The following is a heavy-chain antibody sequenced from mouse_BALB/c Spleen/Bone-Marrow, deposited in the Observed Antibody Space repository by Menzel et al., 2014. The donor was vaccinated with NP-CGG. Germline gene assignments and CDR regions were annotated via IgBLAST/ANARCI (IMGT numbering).Heavy chain of an antibody. CDR1: GFTFSSYT. CDR3: ARQLGLRWAMDY. J-gene: IGHJ4*01. Sequence: EVKLVESGGGLVQPGGSLKLSCAASGFTFSSYTLSWVRQTPEKRLEWVAYISNGGGSTDYPDTVKGRFTISRDNAKNTLYLQMSSLKSEDTAMYYCARQLGLRWAMDYWGQGTSVTVSS. CDR2: ISNGGGST. V-gene: IGHV5-12-2*01. D-gene: IGHD3-1*01.